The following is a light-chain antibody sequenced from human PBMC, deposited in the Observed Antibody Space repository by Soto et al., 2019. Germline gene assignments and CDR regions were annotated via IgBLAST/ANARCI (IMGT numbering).Light chain of an antibody. CDR2: AAS. CDR3: QQYGTSEII. CDR1: QSISNH. Sequence: DIQMTRSPSSLSASIGDRVIITCRASQSISNHLNWYQQKPGKAPKLLIFAASSLQSGVPSRFSGSRSGPDFTLTISRLEPEDFAVFFCQQYGTSEIIFGQGTRLEIK. V-gene: IGKV1-39*01. J-gene: IGKJ5*01.